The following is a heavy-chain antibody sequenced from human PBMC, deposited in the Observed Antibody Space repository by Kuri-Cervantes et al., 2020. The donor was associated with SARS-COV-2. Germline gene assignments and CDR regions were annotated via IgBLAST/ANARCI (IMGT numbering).Heavy chain of an antibody. CDR2: TNTDGSST. Sequence: GESLKISCAASGFTFSNYWMHWVRQAPGKGLVWVSRTNTDGSSTSYADSVKGRFTISRDNAKNMLYLYMNSLRADDTAVYYCARDSMTTRDFDYWGQGTLVTVSS. J-gene: IGHJ4*02. V-gene: IGHV3-74*01. CDR3: ARDSMTTRDFDY. CDR1: GFTFSNYW. D-gene: IGHD4-11*01.